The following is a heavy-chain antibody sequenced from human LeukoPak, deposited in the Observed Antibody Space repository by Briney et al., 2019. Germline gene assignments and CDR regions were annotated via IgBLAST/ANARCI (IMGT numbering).Heavy chain of an antibody. D-gene: IGHD4-11*01. CDR3: ARDRLAYWYFDL. V-gene: IGHV4-31*03. J-gene: IGHJ2*01. CDR2: IYYSGST. Sequence: SETLSLTCTVSGGSISSGGYYWSWIRQRPGKGLEWIGYIYYSGSTYYNPSLKSRATISVDTSKNQFSLKLSSVTAADTAVYYCARDRLAYWYFDLWGRGTLVTVSS. CDR1: GGSISSGGYY.